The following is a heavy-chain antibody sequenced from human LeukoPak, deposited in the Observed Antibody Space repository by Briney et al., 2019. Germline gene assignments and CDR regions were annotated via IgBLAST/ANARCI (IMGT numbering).Heavy chain of an antibody. CDR2: IYYSGST. Sequence: SETLSLTCTVSVGSISTYYWNWIRQPPGKGLEGIGYIYYSGSTKYNPSLTSRVSVSIDTSKNQFSLKLTSVTAADTAVYYCARRAGMTFDYWGQGILVSVSS. J-gene: IGHJ4*02. CDR1: VGSISTYY. V-gene: IGHV4-59*08. D-gene: IGHD3-10*01. CDR3: ARRAGMTFDY.